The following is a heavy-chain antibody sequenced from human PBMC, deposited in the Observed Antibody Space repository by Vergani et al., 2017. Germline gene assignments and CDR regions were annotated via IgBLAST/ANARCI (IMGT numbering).Heavy chain of an antibody. V-gene: IGHV4-59*11. D-gene: IGHD2-15*01. CDR1: FDSIRNLY. CDR3: ASDTHRGQRADC. CDR2: IHYSENT. Sequence: VQLQESGPGLVKSSETLSLTCSVSFDSIRNLYCNWIRQPPRKGLEWIGSIHYSENTNYNPSLKTRVTISVDTSKNQFSLMLTSVTAADTAVYHCASDTHRGQRADCWGQGILVTVTS. J-gene: IGHJ4*02.